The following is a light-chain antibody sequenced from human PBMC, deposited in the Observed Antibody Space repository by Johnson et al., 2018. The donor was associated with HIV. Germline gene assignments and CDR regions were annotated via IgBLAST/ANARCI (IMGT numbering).Light chain of an antibody. J-gene: IGLJ1*01. CDR3: GTWDSSLNAYV. CDR2: ENN. CDR1: SSNIGNNY. Sequence: QSVLTQPPSVSAAPGQKVTISCYGSSSNIGNNYVSWYQQLPGTAPKLLIYENNKRPSGIPDRFSGSKSGTSATLGITGLQTGDEADYYCGTWDSSLNAYVFGAATKVAVL. V-gene: IGLV1-51*02.